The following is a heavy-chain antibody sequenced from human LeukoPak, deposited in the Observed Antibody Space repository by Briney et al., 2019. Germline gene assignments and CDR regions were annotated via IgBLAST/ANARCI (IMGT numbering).Heavy chain of an antibody. V-gene: IGHV3-23*01. J-gene: IGHJ4*02. CDR2: ISGSAGST. Sequence: GGSLRLSCAASGFSLRDYDMNWIRQAPGKGLEWVSAISGSAGSTYYADSVKGRFTISRDNSKNTLYLQMNSLRAEDTAVYYCAKDPAALLWFGELSPVDYWGQGTLVTVSS. D-gene: IGHD3-10*01. CDR1: GFSLRDYD. CDR3: AKDPAALLWFGELSPVDY.